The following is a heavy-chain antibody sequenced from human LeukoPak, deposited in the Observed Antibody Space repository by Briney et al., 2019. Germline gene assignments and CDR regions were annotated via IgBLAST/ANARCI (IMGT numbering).Heavy chain of an antibody. D-gene: IGHD1-26*01. CDR1: GGSISSYY. CDR2: IYYSGTT. V-gene: IGHV4-59*01. CDR3: AREWELHYYYYGMDV. J-gene: IGHJ6*02. Sequence: SETLSLTCTVSGGSISSYYWSWIRQPPGKGLEWIGNIYYSGTTNYNPSLKSRVTISVDTSKNQFSLKLSSVTAADTAVYYCAREWELHYYYYGMDVWGQGTTVTVSS.